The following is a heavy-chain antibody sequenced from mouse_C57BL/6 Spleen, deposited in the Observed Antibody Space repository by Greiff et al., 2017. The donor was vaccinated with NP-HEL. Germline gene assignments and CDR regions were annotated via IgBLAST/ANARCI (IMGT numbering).Heavy chain of an antibody. CDR1: GYTFTSYW. V-gene: IGHV1-5*01. J-gene: IGHJ3*01. D-gene: IGHD1-1*02. CDR3: TRGGDYGLWFAY. CDR2: IYPGNSDT. Sequence: VQLQQSGTVLARPGASVKMSCKTSGYTFTSYWMHWVKQRPGQGLEWIGAIYPGNSDTSYNQKLKGKAKLTAVTSASTAYMELSSLTNEDSAVYYCTRGGDYGLWFAYWGQGTLVTVSA.